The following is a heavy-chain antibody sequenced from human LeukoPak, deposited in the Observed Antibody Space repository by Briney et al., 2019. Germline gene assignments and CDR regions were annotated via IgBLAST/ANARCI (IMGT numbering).Heavy chain of an antibody. Sequence: TGGSLRLSCAASGFTFSDYYMSWIRQAPGKGLEWVSSISSSGSTIYYADSVKGRFTISRDNAKNSLYLQVNSLRAEDTAIYYCARAGFLITFGGVISWGQGTLVTVSS. D-gene: IGHD3-16*02. CDR1: GFTFSDYY. V-gene: IGHV3-11*04. J-gene: IGHJ5*02. CDR2: ISSSGSTI. CDR3: ARAGFLITFGGVIS.